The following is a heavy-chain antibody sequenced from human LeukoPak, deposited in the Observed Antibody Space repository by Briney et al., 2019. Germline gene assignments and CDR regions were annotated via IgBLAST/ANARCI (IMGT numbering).Heavy chain of an antibody. Sequence: GGSLRLSCVGSAFTFSLYAMTWVSQAPGKGLEWVSAISGRGSSTYYADSVKGRFTISRDNSKNTLYLQMNSLRAEDTAIYYCAKDGSSGIAAAADAFDVWGQGTMVTVSS. CDR3: AKDGSSGIAAAADAFDV. V-gene: IGHV3-23*01. CDR1: AFTFSLYA. CDR2: ISGRGSST. D-gene: IGHD6-13*01. J-gene: IGHJ3*01.